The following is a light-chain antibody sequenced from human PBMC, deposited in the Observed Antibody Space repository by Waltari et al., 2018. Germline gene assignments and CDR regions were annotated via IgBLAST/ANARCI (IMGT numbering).Light chain of an antibody. CDR2: TAS. CDR1: QSVRNY. J-gene: IGKJ2*01. Sequence: DIQMTQSPPSLSASVGDTVTMTCRASQSVRNYLTWFQQKPGEAPKLLIHTASSLGFGFPSRLSGSGSETDFTLTIAGLQREDVGTYYCQQTYTVPRSFGQGTKVE. CDR3: QQTYTVPRS. V-gene: IGKV1-39*01.